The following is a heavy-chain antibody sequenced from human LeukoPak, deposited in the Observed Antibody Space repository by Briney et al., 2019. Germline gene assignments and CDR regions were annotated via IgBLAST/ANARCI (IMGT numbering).Heavy chain of an antibody. CDR1: GYTFTGYY. CDR3: ARGIPRSSPYSWFDP. Sequence: GASVKVSCKASGYTFTGYYMHWVRQAPGQGLEWMGWINPNSGGTNYAQKFQGRVTMTRDTSISTAYMELSRLRSDDTAVYYCARGIPRSSPYSWFDPWGQGTLVTVSS. D-gene: IGHD2-21*01. CDR2: INPNSGGT. J-gene: IGHJ5*02. V-gene: IGHV1-2*02.